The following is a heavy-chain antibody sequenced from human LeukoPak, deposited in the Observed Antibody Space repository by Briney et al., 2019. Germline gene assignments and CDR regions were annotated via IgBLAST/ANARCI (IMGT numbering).Heavy chain of an antibody. D-gene: IGHD1-26*01. V-gene: IGHV3-53*01. J-gene: IGHJ4*02. Sequence: GGSLRLSCAASGFTVSSNYMSCVRQAPGKGLEWVSVIYSGGSTYYADSVKGRFTISRDNSKNTLYLQMNSLRAEDTAVYYCARLDYSGSFYFDYWGQGTLVTVSS. CDR2: IYSGGST. CDR3: ARLDYSGSFYFDY. CDR1: GFTVSSNY.